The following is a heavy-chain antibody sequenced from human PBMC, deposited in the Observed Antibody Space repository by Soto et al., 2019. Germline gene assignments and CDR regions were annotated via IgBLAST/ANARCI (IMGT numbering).Heavy chain of an antibody. J-gene: IGHJ5*02. CDR3: ARVGPYCGGDCYSQPP. CDR1: GYSIRNGYY. V-gene: IGHV4-38-2*02. D-gene: IGHD2-21*02. CDR2: IYHSGST. Sequence: KPSETLSLTCTVSGYSIRNGYYWGWIRQPPGKGLEWIGTIYHSGSTYYNPSLKSRVTISVDASENHFSLKLSSVTAADTAVYYCARVGPYCGGDCYSQPPWGQGTLVTVSS.